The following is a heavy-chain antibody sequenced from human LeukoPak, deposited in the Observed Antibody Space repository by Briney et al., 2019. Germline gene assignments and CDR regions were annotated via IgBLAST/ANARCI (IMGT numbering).Heavy chain of an antibody. J-gene: IGHJ3*02. CDR2: IYHSGST. D-gene: IGHD6-6*01. CDR1: GGSISSGGYS. Sequence: SETLSLTCAVSGGSISSGGYSWGWIRQPPGKGLEWFGYIYHSGSTYYNTSLKSRVTISVDRSKNQFSLKLSSVTAADTAVYYCAREAARTEDAFDIWGQGTMVTVSS. CDR3: AREAARTEDAFDI. V-gene: IGHV4-30-2*01.